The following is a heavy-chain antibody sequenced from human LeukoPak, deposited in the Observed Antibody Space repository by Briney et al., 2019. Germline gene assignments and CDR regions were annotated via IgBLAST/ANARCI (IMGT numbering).Heavy chain of an antibody. CDR3: AELGITMIGGV. J-gene: IGHJ6*04. V-gene: IGHV3-23*01. CDR1: GFTFSSYG. D-gene: IGHD3-10*02. Sequence: QAGGSLRLSCAASGFTFSSYGMSWVRQAPGKGLEWVSAISGSGGSTYYADSVKGRFTISRDNAKNSLYLQMNSLRAEDTAVYYCAELGITMIGGVWGKGATVTISS. CDR2: ISGSGGST.